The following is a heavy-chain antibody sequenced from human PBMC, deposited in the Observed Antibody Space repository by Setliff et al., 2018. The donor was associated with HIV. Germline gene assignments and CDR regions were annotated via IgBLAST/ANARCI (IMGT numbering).Heavy chain of an antibody. D-gene: IGHD2-15*01. CDR3: ARGLGYCSGGSCYRNAFDI. CDR2: IGTAGDT. Sequence: GSLRLSCAASGFTFSTYDMHWVRQATGKGLEWVSGIGTAGDTYYPGSVKGRFTISRENAENSLYLQMNCLTAGDTAVYYCARGLGYCSGGSCYRNAFDIWGQGTMVTVSS. V-gene: IGHV3-13*01. CDR1: GFTFSTYD. J-gene: IGHJ3*02.